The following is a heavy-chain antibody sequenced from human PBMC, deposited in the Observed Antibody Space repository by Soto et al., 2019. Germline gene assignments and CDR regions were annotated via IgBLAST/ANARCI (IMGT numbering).Heavy chain of an antibody. CDR3: ARGNREGYYYYGMDV. CDR1: GGSISSSNW. J-gene: IGHJ6*02. Sequence: PSETLSLTCAVSGGSISSSNWWSWVRQPPGKGLEWIGEIYHSGSTNCNPSLKGRVTISVDKSKNQFSLKLSSVTAADTAVYYCARGNREGYYYYGMDVWGQGTTVTVSS. V-gene: IGHV4-4*02. CDR2: IYHSGST.